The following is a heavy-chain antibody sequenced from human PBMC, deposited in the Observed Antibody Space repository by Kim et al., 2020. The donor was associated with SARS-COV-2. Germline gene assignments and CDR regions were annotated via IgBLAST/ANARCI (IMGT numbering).Heavy chain of an antibody. D-gene: IGHD2-15*01. V-gene: IGHV4-39*01. CDR1: GGSISSSSYY. J-gene: IGHJ6*02. Sequence: SETLSLTCTVSGGSISSSSYYWGWIRQPPGKGLEWIGSIYYSGSTYYNPSLKSRVTISVDTSKKQFSLKLSSVTAADTAVYYCARQERVWYHYYYGMDVWGQGTNVTVS. CDR2: IYYSGST. CDR3: ARQERVWYHYYYGMDV.